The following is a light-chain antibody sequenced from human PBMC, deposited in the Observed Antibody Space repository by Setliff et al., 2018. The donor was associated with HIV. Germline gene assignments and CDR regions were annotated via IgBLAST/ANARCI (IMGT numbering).Light chain of an antibody. V-gene: IGLV2-23*02. CDR1: RSDVGEYDY. CDR3: CSYAGSNTYV. CDR2: DVT. Sequence: LTQPASVSGSPGQSITISCAGTRSDVGEYDYVSWYQHHPGKAPKLMIYDVTKRPSGVSNRFSGSKSGDTASLTISGLQAEDEADYYCCSYAGSNTYVFGTGTKSPS. J-gene: IGLJ1*01.